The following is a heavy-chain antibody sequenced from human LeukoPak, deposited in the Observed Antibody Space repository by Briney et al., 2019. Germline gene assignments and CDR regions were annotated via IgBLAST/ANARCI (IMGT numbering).Heavy chain of an antibody. V-gene: IGHV1-18*01. J-gene: IGHJ4*02. CDR3: AREDTRRGSRGYFDY. D-gene: IGHD2-2*01. Sequence: GSVRVSCKASGYTFTSYGMSWVRQAPGQGREWLGWISGDSGSTNYAQKLHGTVTMTTDTSTSTAYMELRRLRSEASAVYYCAREDTRRGSRGYFDYWGQGTLVTVSS. CDR1: GYTFTSYG. CDR2: ISGDSGST.